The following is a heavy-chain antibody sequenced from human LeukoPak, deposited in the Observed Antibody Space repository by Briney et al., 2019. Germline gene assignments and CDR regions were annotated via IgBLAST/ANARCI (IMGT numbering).Heavy chain of an antibody. J-gene: IGHJ3*01. CDR2: IKQDGFEK. Sequence: GGSLRLSCTASGFIFGDYAMSWVRQAPGKGLEWVANIKQDGFEKYYVDSVKGRFTISRDNAKNSLYLQMNSLRVEDTAVYYCARDDVAWLQVPGVNAFDVWGQGTTVIVSS. CDR1: GFIFGDYA. CDR3: ARDDVAWLQVPGVNAFDV. V-gene: IGHV3-7*01. D-gene: IGHD5-24*01.